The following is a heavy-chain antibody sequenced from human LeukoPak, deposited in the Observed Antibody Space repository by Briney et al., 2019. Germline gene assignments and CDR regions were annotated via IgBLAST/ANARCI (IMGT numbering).Heavy chain of an antibody. J-gene: IGHJ4*02. CDR1: GGSISGFY. Sequence: SETLSLTCAVSGGSISGFYWSWIRQPPGKGLEWIGSIYYSGSTYYNPSLKSRVTISVDTSKNQFSLKLSSVTAADTAVYYCATYYDYVWGSYRSDYWGQGTLVTVSS. V-gene: IGHV4-59*05. CDR2: IYYSGST. CDR3: ATYYDYVWGSYRSDY. D-gene: IGHD3-16*02.